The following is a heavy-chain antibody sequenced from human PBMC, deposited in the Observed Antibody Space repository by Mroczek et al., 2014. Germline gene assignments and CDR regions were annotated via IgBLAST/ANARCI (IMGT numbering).Heavy chain of an antibody. CDR1: GGSFSGYY. D-gene: IGHD4-23*01. Sequence: QVQLQESGAGLLKPSETLSLTCAVYGGSFSGYYWSWIRQPPGKGLEWIGEINHSGSTNYNLSLKSRVTISVDTSKNQFSLKLSSVTAADTAVYYCARGSRYGGTLDYWGQGTLVTVSS. V-gene: IGHV4-34*01. CDR2: INHSGST. J-gene: IGHJ4*02. CDR3: ARGSRYGGTLDY.